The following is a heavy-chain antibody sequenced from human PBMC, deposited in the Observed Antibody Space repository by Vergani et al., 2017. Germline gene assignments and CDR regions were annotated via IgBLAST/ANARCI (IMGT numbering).Heavy chain of an antibody. CDR2: INHSGST. V-gene: IGHV4-34*01. J-gene: IGHJ4*02. CDR1: GGSFSGYY. CDR3: ARQITPPTYYYGSGSYHYFDY. Sequence: QVQLQQWGAGLLKPSETLSLTCAVYGGSFSGYYWSWIRQPPGKGLEWIGEINHSGSTNYNPSLKSRVTISVDTSKNQFSLKLSSVTAADTAVYYCARQITPPTYYYGSGSYHYFDYWGQGTLVTVSS. D-gene: IGHD3-10*01.